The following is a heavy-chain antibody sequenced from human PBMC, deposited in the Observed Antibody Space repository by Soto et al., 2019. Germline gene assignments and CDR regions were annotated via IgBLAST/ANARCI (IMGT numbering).Heavy chain of an antibody. D-gene: IGHD4-17*01. V-gene: IGHV3-48*03. J-gene: IGHJ5*02. CDR3: ARALYGDPDP. CDR1: GFNFSGYE. CDR2: ISFSGSTT. Sequence: EMQLVESGGGLVQPGGSLRLSCAASGFNFSGYEMNWVRQAPGKGLEWVSYISFSGSTTYIADSLKGRFAISRDNAKNSLFLQMHSLRAEDTAVYYCARALYGDPDPCGQGTLVTVSS.